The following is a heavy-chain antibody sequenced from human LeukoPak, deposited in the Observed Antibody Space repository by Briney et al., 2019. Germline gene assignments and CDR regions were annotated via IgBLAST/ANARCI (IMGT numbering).Heavy chain of an antibody. Sequence: GGSLRLSCAASGFTFSNYAMSWVRQAPGKGLEWVSVIYSGGSTYYADSVKGRFTISRDNSKNTLYLQMSSLRAEDTAVYYCARDIRGFYYDSSGYSNWGQGTLVTVSS. D-gene: IGHD3-22*01. CDR2: IYSGGST. CDR3: ARDIRGFYYDSSGYSN. CDR1: GFTFSNYA. V-gene: IGHV3-53*01. J-gene: IGHJ4*02.